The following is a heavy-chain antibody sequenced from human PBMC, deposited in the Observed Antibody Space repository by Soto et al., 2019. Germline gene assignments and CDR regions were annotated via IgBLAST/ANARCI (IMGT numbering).Heavy chain of an antibody. CDR3: AGVRGTMVRAQDAFDI. D-gene: IGHD3-10*01. J-gene: IGHJ3*02. CDR1: GYSFTSYW. V-gene: IGHV5-51*01. Sequence: PGESLKISCKGSGYSFTSYWIGWVRQMPGKGLEWMGIIYPGDSDTRYSPSFQGQVTISADKSISTAYLQWSSLKASDTAMYYCAGVRGTMVRAQDAFDIWGQGTMVTVSS. CDR2: IYPGDSDT.